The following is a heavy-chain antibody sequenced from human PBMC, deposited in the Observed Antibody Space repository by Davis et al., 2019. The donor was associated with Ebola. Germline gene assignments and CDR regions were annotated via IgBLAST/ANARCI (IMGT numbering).Heavy chain of an antibody. D-gene: IGHD3-22*01. Sequence: PGGSLRLSCETSGFIFRNYVMSWVRQAPGKGLEWVSTFGTGGDTYYADSVKGRFAISRDNAKTSLYLQMNSLRADDTAVYYCARDFNRDYYDTSGYFDCWGQGTLVTVSS. V-gene: IGHV3-69-1*01. CDR1: GFIFRNYV. CDR3: ARDFNRDYYDTSGYFDC. CDR2: FGTGGDT. J-gene: IGHJ4*02.